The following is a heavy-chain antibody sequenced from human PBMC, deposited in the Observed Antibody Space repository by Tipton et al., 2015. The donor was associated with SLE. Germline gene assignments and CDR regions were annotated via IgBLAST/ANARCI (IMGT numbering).Heavy chain of an antibody. V-gene: IGHV3-23*01. Sequence: SLRLSCAASGFTFSSYAMSWVRQAPGKGLEWVSAISGSGGSKYYADSVKDRFTISRDNSKNTLYLQMNSLRAEDTAVYYCARDPQDIVVVPAAMGGSWFDPWGQGTLVTVSS. J-gene: IGHJ5*02. CDR3: ARDPQDIVVVPAAMGGSWFDP. D-gene: IGHD2-2*01. CDR2: ISGSGGSK. CDR1: GFTFSSYA.